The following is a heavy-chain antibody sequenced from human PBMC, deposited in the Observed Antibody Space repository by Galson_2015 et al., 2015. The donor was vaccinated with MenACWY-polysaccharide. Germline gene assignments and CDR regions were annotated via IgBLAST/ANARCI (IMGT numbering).Heavy chain of an antibody. D-gene: IGHD2-15*01. CDR1: GFTISNYG. CDR3: AREGREGSCSVGPCHIYDF. CDR2: ISGGGTT. V-gene: IGHV3-23*01. J-gene: IGHJ4*02. Sequence: SLRLSCAASGFTISNYGMAWVRQAPGKGLDWVSAISGGGTTYYAASVKGRFTISRDNPRNTLYLQMNSLRVEDTAVYYCAREGREGSCSVGPCHIYDFWGQGTLVTVSS.